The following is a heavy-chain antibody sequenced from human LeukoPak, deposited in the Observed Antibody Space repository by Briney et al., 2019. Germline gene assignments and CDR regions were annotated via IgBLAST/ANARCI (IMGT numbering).Heavy chain of an antibody. CDR2: INHSGST. CDR3: AREGVRYGINYYYYYYMDV. J-gene: IGHJ6*03. D-gene: IGHD5-18*01. V-gene: IGHV4-34*01. CDR1: GGSFSGYY. Sequence: SETLSLTCAVYGGSFSGYYWSWIRQPPGKGLEWIGEINHSGSTNYNPSLKSRVTISVDTSKNQFSLKLSSVTAADTAVYYCAREGVRYGINYYYYYYMDVWGKGTTVTVSS.